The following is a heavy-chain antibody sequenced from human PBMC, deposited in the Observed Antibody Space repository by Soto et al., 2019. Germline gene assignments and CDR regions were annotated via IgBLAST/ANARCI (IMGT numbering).Heavy chain of an antibody. CDR3: ARDGDGRMTTNPYYYNGMDV. CDR1: GGSVTLTSYY. J-gene: IGHJ6*02. Sequence: PSETLSLTCSVSGGSVTLTSYYWSWIRQPPGKGLEWIGYVFYTGRANYNASLKSRVSISLDTSNYQFSLKLSSVTAADTAVYYCARDGDGRMTTNPYYYNGMDVWGPGTTVTVSS. V-gene: IGHV4-61*01. D-gene: IGHD4-4*01. CDR2: VFYTGRA.